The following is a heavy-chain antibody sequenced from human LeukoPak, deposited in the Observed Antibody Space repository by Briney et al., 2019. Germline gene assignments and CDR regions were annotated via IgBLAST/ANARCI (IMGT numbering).Heavy chain of an antibody. CDR3: VRGLLGPDDY. V-gene: IGHV3-74*01. Sequence: GSLRLSCAASGFTFRNYWMHWVRQAPGKGLVWVSRINNDGSDTIYADSVKGRFTISRDNAKNTLYLQVNSLRAEDTAVYYCVRGLLGPDDYWGQGTLVTVSS. J-gene: IGHJ4*02. CDR1: GFTFRNYW. D-gene: IGHD1-26*01. CDR2: INNDGSDT.